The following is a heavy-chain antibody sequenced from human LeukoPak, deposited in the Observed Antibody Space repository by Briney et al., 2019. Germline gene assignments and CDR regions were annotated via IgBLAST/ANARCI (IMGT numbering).Heavy chain of an antibody. CDR2: ISAYNGNT. V-gene: IGHV1-18*01. Sequence: ASVKVSCKASGYTFTSYGISWVRQAPGQGLEWMGWISAYNGNTNYAQKLQGRVTMTTDTSTSPAYMELRSLRSDDTAVYYCAREGAGYDILTGYSPLGYWGQGTLVTVSS. CDR3: AREGAGYDILTGYSPLGY. D-gene: IGHD3-9*01. J-gene: IGHJ4*02. CDR1: GYTFTSYG.